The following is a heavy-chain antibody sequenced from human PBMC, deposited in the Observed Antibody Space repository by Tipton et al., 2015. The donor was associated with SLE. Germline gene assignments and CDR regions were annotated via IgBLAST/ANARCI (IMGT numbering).Heavy chain of an antibody. V-gene: IGHV3-33*01. J-gene: IGHJ4*02. CDR1: GFTFSSYG. D-gene: IGHD3-22*01. CDR2: IWYDGSNK. CDR3: ARGVRGGYYDSSGYFYFDY. Sequence: SLRLSCAASGFTFSSYGMHWVRQAPGKGLEWVAVIWYDGSNKYYADSVKGRFTISRDNSKTTLYLQMNSLRAEDTAVYYCARGVRGGYYDSSGYFYFDYWGQGTLVTVSS.